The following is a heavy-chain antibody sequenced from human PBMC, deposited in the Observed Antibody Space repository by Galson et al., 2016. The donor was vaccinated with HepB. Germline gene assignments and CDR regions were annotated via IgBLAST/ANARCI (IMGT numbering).Heavy chain of an antibody. Sequence: ETLSLTCTVSGASATTNSYYWGWIRQSPGRWLEWIGTLYSGGNSYQNPSLKSRVVVSVDTSKNHFSLKLTSMTAADTAVYFCVSGGWYRNDYWGQGTLVTVSS. CDR1: GASATTNSYY. CDR3: VSGGWYRNDY. D-gene: IGHD6-19*01. CDR2: LYSGGNS. J-gene: IGHJ4*02. V-gene: IGHV4-39*07.